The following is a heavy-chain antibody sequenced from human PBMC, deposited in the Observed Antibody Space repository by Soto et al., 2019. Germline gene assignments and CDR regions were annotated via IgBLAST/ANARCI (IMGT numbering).Heavy chain of an antibody. D-gene: IGHD3-22*01. CDR2: IYYSGNT. V-gene: IGHV4-31*03. CDR1: GGSISSGGYY. J-gene: IGHJ1*01. CDR3: ARGTYRFYYDSGGYHDYFQH. Sequence: SETLSLTCTVSGGSISSGGYYWSWIRQHPGKGLEWIGYIYYSGNTYYNPSLKSRVTISVDTSKNQFSLKLSSVTAADTAVYYCARGTYRFYYDSGGYHDYFQHWGQGALVTVSS.